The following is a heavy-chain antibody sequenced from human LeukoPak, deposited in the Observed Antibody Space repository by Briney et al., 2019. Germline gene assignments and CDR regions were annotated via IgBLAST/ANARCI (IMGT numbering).Heavy chain of an antibody. D-gene: IGHD2-21*02. Sequence: ASVTVSFTASGYTFTSYYMHWVRQAPGQGLEWMGIINPIGDSTNYAQKFQGRVTMTRDTSTSTVYMELSSLRSEDTAVYYCASAVVVTATLDYWGQGTLVTVSS. CDR2: INPIGDST. CDR1: GYTFTSYY. CDR3: ASAVVVTATLDY. V-gene: IGHV1-46*01. J-gene: IGHJ4*02.